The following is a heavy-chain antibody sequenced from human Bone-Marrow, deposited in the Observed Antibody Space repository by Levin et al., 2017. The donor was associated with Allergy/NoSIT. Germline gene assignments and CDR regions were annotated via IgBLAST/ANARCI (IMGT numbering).Heavy chain of an antibody. CDR1: GFTFSSSA. CDR3: AKVSRVLDAFEI. CDR2: ITAGDAST. V-gene: IGHV3-23*01. J-gene: IGHJ3*02. D-gene: IGHD2-8*02. Sequence: GGSLRLSCAASGFTFSSSAMSWVRQAPGKGLEWVSSITAGDASTHYTDSVKGRLTVSRDNSKNTLYLQMNSLRAEDTALYYCAKVSRVLDAFEIWRQGTLVTVSS.